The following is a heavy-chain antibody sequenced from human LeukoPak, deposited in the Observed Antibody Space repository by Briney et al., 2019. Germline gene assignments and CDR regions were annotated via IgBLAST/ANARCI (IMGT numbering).Heavy chain of an antibody. CDR3: ARVWSSGWSGDWFDT. V-gene: IGHV1-46*01. CDR2: IHPSGGST. CDR1: GYTFTSYY. J-gene: IGHJ5*02. D-gene: IGHD6-19*01. Sequence: GASVKVSCKASGYTFTSYYMHWVRQAPGQGLEWMGIIHPSGGSTAYAQKFQGRVTMTRDTSTSTVYMELSSLRSDDTAVYYCARVWSSGWSGDWFDTWGQGTLVTVSS.